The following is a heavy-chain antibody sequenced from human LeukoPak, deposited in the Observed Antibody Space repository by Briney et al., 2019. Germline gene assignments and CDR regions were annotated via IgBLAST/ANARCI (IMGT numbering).Heavy chain of an antibody. J-gene: IGHJ4*02. D-gene: IGHD6-19*01. V-gene: IGHV4-59*01. CDR2: IYYSGNT. CDR3: ARGAGWYAY. CDR1: GGSISSYY. Sequence: PSETLSLTCTVSGGSISSYYWSWIRQPPGKGLEWIGYIYYSGNTNYNPSLKSRVTISIDTSNNQFSLKLSSVTAADTAVYYCARGAGWYAYWGQGTLVTVSS.